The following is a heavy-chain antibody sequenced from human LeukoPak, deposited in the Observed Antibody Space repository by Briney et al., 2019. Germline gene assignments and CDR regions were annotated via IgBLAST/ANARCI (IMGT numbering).Heavy chain of an antibody. D-gene: IGHD3-3*01. Sequence: GASVTVSCKASGYTFTSYGISWVRQAPGQGLEWMGWISAYNGNTNYAQKLQGRVTMTTDTSTSTAYMELRSLRSDDTAVYYCARVGYDFWSGYYTPLDYWGQGTLVTVSS. V-gene: IGHV1-18*01. CDR2: ISAYNGNT. CDR3: ARVGYDFWSGYYTPLDY. J-gene: IGHJ4*02. CDR1: GYTFTSYG.